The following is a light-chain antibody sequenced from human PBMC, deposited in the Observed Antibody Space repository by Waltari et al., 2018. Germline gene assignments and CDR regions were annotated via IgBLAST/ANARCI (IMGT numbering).Light chain of an antibody. CDR3: ASWDDSLNGHWV. V-gene: IGLV1-51*02. CDR1: SSNLWKNY. J-gene: IGLJ3*02. CDR2: EDS. Sequence: QSVLTQPPSVSAAPGQRVTNPCPGGSSNLWKNYVSWYRQFPGTAPKLLIHEDSERPSGFPGRFSGSKSGTSATLDITGLQAGDEADYFCASWDDSLNGHWVFGGGTKVTVL.